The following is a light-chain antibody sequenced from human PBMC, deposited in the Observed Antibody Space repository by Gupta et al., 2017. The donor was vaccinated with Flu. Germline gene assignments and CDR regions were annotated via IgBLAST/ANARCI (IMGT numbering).Light chain of an antibody. CDR1: QSVSSN. Sequence: EIVMPQSPATLSGSPGERATLSCRASQSVSSNLAWYQQKPGQAPRLLIYGASTRATGIPARFSGSGSGTEFTLTISSLQSEDFAVYYCQQYNNWPPWTFGQGTKVEIK. CDR3: QQYNNWPPWT. V-gene: IGKV3-15*01. CDR2: GAS. J-gene: IGKJ1*01.